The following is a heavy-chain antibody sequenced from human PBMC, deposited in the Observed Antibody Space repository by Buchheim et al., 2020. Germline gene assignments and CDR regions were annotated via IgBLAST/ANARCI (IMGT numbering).Heavy chain of an antibody. CDR2: ISYDGRNE. CDR1: GFTFSAYG. Sequence: QVQLVESGGGVVQPGRSLRLSCAASGFTFSAYGLHWVRQAPGKGLEWVAVISYDGRNEYYADSVKGRFTISSDNPKNTFYLQMNNLRADDTAMYYCAKDFAGAGVYYYYGVDVWGQGTT. D-gene: IGHD3-16*01. J-gene: IGHJ6*02. V-gene: IGHV3-30*18. CDR3: AKDFAGAGVYYYYGVDV.